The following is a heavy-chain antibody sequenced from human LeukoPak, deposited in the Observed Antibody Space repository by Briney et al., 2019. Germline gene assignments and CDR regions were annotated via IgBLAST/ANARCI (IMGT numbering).Heavy chain of an antibody. CDR3: ASQGPEGTSGWY. CDR1: GFTFSSYG. D-gene: IGHD6-19*01. Sequence: PGRSLRLSCAASGFTFSSYGMHWVRQAPGKGLGWVAVIWYDGSNTYYADSVKGRFTISRDNSKDTLFLQSNSLRAEDTAVYYCASQGPEGTSGWYWGQGTLVTVSS. J-gene: IGHJ4*02. CDR2: IWYDGSNT. V-gene: IGHV3-33*01.